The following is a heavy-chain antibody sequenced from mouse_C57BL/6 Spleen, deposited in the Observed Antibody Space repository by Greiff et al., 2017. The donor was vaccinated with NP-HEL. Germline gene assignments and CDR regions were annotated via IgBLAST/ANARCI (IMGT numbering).Heavy chain of an antibody. Sequence: VQLQQSGAELVRPGSSVKLSCKASGYTFTSYWMDWVKQRPGQGLEWIGNIYPSDSGTHYNQTFKDKATLTVDKSSSTAYMQLSSLTSEDSAVYDWAIKDSSGRAWFAYWGQGTLVTVSA. CDR1: GYTFTSYW. J-gene: IGHJ3*01. CDR2: IYPSDSGT. CDR3: AIKDSSGRAWFAY. V-gene: IGHV1-61*01. D-gene: IGHD3-2*02.